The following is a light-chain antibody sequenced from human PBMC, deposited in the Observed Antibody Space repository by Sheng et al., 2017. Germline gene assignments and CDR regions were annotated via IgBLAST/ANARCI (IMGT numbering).Light chain of an antibody. J-gene: IGKJ3*01. CDR3: QQYGNSHLT. CDR2: GAS. V-gene: IGKV3-20*01. Sequence: EIVLTQSPGTLSLSPGGVEPPSPGRASQRVSSSYLAWYQQKPGQAPRLLIYGASSRATGIPDRFSGSGSGXDFTLTISRLEPEDFAVYYCQQYGNSHLTFGPGTKWISN. CDR1: QRVSSSY.